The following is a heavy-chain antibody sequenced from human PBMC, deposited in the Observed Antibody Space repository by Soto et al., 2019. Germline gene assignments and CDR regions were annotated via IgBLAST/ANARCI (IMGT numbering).Heavy chain of an antibody. J-gene: IGHJ4*02. D-gene: IGHD1-26*01. Sequence: PSETLSLTCTVSGGSIRSGGYYWSWIRQPPGKGLEWIGYVYYSGSTYFNPSLKSRVTISVDTSKNQFSLNLQMNSLRAEDTAVYYCARDIPKGACYLDYWGQGTLVTVSS. CDR3: ARDIPKGACYLDY. V-gene: IGHV4-31*03. CDR2: VYYSGST. CDR1: GGSIRSGGYY.